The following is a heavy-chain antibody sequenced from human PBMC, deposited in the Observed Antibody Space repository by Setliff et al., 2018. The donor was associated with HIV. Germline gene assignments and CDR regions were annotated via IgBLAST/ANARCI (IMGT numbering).Heavy chain of an antibody. CDR2: IIPILGIP. CDR1: GGAFISHT. Sequence: SVKVSCKASGGAFISHTFTWVRQAPGQGLEWMGRIIPILGIPNYAQNFQGRPTISADKSTRTAYLELSSLRSDDSAVYFCAEEQEIGSYLDPWGQGTLVTVSS. D-gene: IGHD2-2*02. J-gene: IGHJ5*02. V-gene: IGHV1-69*02. CDR3: AEEQEIGSYLDP.